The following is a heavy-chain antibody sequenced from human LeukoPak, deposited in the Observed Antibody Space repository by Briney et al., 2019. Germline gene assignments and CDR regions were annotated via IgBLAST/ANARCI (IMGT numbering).Heavy chain of an antibody. V-gene: IGHV3-21*01. CDR3: ARDRVAGGAFDI. CDR2: ISSSSSYI. CDR1: GFTFSSYS. Sequence: GGSLRLSCAASGFTFSSYSVNWVRQAPGKGLEWVSSISSSSSYIYYADSVKGRFTISRDNAKNSLYLQMNSLRAEDTAVYYCARDRVAGGAFDIWGQGTMVTVSS. D-gene: IGHD3-10*01. J-gene: IGHJ3*02.